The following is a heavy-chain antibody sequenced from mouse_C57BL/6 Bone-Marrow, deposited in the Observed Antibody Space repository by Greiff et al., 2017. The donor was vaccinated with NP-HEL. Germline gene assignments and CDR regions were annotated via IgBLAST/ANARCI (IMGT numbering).Heavy chain of an antibody. CDR1: GYTFTSYW. Sequence: QVQLQQPGAELVRPGTSVKLSCKASGYTFTSYWMHWVKQRPGQGLEWIGVIDPSDSYTNYNQKFKGKATLTVDTSSSTAYMQLSSLTSEDSAVYYCAKWVLQDYFDYWGQGTTLTVSS. CDR2: IDPSDSYT. J-gene: IGHJ2*01. CDR3: AKWVLQDYFDY. V-gene: IGHV1-59*01. D-gene: IGHD2-3*01.